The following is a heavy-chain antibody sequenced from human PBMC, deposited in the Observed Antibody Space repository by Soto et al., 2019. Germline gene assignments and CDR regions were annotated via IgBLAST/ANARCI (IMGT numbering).Heavy chain of an antibody. CDR3: ARDIGAGTFWFDP. Sequence: SVKVSCKASGGTFSSYAISWVRQAPGQGLEWMGGIIPIFGTANYAQKFQGRVTITADESTSTAYMELSSLRSEDTAVYYCARDIGAGTFWFDPWGQGTLVTAPQ. D-gene: IGHD6-19*01. CDR1: GGTFSSYA. V-gene: IGHV1-69*13. CDR2: IIPIFGTA. J-gene: IGHJ5*02.